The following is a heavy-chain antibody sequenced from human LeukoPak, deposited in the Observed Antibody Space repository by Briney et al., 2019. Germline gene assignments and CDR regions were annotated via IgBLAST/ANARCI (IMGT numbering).Heavy chain of an antibody. CDR1: GFTFSNCW. CDR2: IKQDGTEK. D-gene: IGHD6-19*01. Sequence: QPGGSLRLSCAASGFTFSNCWMNWVRQAPGKGLEWVANIKQDGTEKYYVDSVKGRFTISRDNAENSLNLQMNSLRAEDTAVYYCARGMTVAANWFDPWGQGTLVTVSS. CDR3: ARGMTVAANWFDP. J-gene: IGHJ5*02. V-gene: IGHV3-7*05.